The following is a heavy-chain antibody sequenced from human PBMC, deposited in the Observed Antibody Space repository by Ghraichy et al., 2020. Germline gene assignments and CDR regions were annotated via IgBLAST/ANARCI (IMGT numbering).Heavy chain of an antibody. CDR3: ARDLDTAWGGYGMDV. V-gene: IGHV3-21*01. Sequence: GGSLRLSCAASGFTFSSYSMNWVRQAPGKGLEWVSSISSSSSYIYYADSVKGRFTISRDNAKNSLYLQMNSLIAEDTAVYYCARDLDTAWGGYGMDVWGQGTTVTVSS. CDR1: GFTFSSYS. CDR2: ISSSSSYI. D-gene: IGHD5-18*01. J-gene: IGHJ6*02.